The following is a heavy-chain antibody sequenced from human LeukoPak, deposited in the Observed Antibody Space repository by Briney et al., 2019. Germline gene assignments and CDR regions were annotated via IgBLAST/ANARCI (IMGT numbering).Heavy chain of an antibody. J-gene: IGHJ4*02. CDR1: GYTFTRYD. V-gene: IGHV1-8*03. CDR3: ARVFLGGTSFDY. CDR2: INPKSSNR. D-gene: IGHD3-16*01. Sequence: ASVKVSCKASGYTFTRYDINWVRQAPAQGLERMGWINPKSSNRGYAQKFQGRVTITRANSINTAYMELSSLRSDDTAVYYCARVFLGGTSFDYWGQGTLVTVSS.